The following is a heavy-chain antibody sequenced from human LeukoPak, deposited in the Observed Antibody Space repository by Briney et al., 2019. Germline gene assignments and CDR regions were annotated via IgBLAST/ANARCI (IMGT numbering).Heavy chain of an antibody. D-gene: IGHD1-1*01. CDR2: IYTSGST. V-gene: IGHV4-4*07. J-gene: IGHJ4*02. CDR1: GGSISSYY. CDR3: VRPESAGTKYRFDY. Sequence: SETLSLTCPVSGGSISSYYWSWIRQPAGKGLEWIGRIYTSGSTNYNPSLESRVTISVDTSKNHVSLNLTSVTAADTAVYYCVRPESAGTKYRFDYWGQGALVTVSS.